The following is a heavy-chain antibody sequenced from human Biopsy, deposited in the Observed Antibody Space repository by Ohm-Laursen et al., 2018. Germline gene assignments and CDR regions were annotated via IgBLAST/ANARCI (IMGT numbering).Heavy chain of an antibody. CDR3: AADINVWNVNY. D-gene: IGHD1-1*01. CDR2: FAPENGKT. Sequence: GGSVKVSCKVSGYTLTALSMHWVRQAPGRGLEWMGGFAPENGKTIYAQKFQGRITMTEDTSTDTAYMELSSLRSEDTAVYYCAADINVWNVNYWGQGTQVTVSS. CDR1: GYTLTALS. V-gene: IGHV1-24*01. J-gene: IGHJ4*02.